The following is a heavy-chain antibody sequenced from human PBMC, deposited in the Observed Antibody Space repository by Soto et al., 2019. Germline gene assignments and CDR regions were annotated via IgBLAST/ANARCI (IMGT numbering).Heavy chain of an antibody. CDR1: GGTFSGYA. J-gene: IGHJ5*02. CDR3: ARVREEYQLLLGNWFDP. Sequence: QVQLVQSGAEVKKPGSSVKVSCKASGGTFSGYAISWVRQAPGQGLEWMGGIIPIFGTANYAQKFQGRVTITADKSTSTAYMELSSLRSEDTAVYYCARVREEYQLLLGNWFDPWGQGTLVTVSS. D-gene: IGHD2-2*01. CDR2: IIPIFGTA. V-gene: IGHV1-69*06.